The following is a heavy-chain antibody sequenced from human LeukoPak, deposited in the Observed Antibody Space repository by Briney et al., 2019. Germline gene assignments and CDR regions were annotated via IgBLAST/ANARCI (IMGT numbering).Heavy chain of an antibody. CDR2: IYYSGST. CDR3: ARGPPTLYDFWSGYYTRYFDY. J-gene: IGHJ4*02. D-gene: IGHD3-3*01. Sequence: KPSETLSLTCTVSGGSISSYYWSWIRQPPGKGLEWVGYIYYSGSTNYNPSLKSRVTISVDTSKNQFSLKLSSVTAADTAVYYCARGPPTLYDFWSGYYTRYFDYWGQGTLVTVSS. CDR1: GGSISSYY. V-gene: IGHV4-59*01.